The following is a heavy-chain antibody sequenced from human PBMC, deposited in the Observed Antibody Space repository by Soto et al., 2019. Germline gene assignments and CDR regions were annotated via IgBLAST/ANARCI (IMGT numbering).Heavy chain of an antibody. D-gene: IGHD3-10*01. CDR3: AKVGFSFDY. CDR2: ISSIGGLT. J-gene: IGHJ4*02. V-gene: IGHV3-23*01. Sequence: EVQLLESGGRLVLPGGSLRLSCAASGFTFTSSAMNWVRQAPGKGLEWVSGISSIGGLTYYADSVKGRFSISRDNSKNTLYLQMNSLRAEATTVYYCAKVGFSFDYWGQGTLVTVSS. CDR1: GFTFTSSA.